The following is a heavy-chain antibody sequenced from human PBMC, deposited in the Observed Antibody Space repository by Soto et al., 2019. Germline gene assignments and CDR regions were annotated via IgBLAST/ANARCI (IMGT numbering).Heavy chain of an antibody. CDR3: ARDYDFWSGSYYGMDV. CDR2: IWYDGSNK. CDR1: GFTFSSYG. Sequence: GGSLRLSCAASGFTFSSYGMHWVRQAPGKGLEWVAVIWYDGSNKYYAVSVKGRFTISRDNSKNTLYLQMNSLRAEDTAVYYCARDYDFWSGSYYGMDVWGQGTTVTVSS. D-gene: IGHD3-3*01. V-gene: IGHV3-33*01. J-gene: IGHJ6*02.